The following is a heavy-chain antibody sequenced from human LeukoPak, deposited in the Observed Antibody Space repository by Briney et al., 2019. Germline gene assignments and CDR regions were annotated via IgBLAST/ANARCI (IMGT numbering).Heavy chain of an antibody. J-gene: IGHJ4*02. Sequence: ASVTVSCTASGYTFTDYGMHWVRQAPGQRLEWMAWINDGNGNTKYSQKFQGRVTITRDTSASTAYMELSSLRSEDTAVYYCARDRGSGWYWVYFDYWGQGTLVTVSS. CDR1: GYTFTDYG. V-gene: IGHV1-3*01. CDR2: INDGNGNT. CDR3: ARDRGSGWYWVYFDY. D-gene: IGHD6-19*01.